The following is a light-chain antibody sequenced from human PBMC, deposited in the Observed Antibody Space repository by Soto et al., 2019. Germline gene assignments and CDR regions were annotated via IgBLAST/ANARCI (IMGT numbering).Light chain of an antibody. CDR1: QSVSNNY. Sequence: IVLTQSPGTLSLSPGERATLSCRASQSVSNNYLAWYQQKPGQAPRLLIYGASNRATGTPDRFSGSGSGTDFTLTISRMETEDFAVYYCQQYNRCPLTLGPGTKGDIK. J-gene: IGKJ3*01. CDR3: QQYNRCPLT. CDR2: GAS. V-gene: IGKV3-20*01.